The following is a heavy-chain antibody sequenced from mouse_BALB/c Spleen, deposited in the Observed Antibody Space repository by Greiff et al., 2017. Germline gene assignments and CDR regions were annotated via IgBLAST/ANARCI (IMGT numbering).Heavy chain of an antibody. CDR2: IWAGGST. Sequence: VMLVESGPGLVAPSQSLSITCTVSGFSLTSYGVHWVRQPPGTGLEWLGVIWAGGSTNYNSALMSRLSISKDNSKSQVFLKMNSLQTDDTAMYYCARAGSFDYWGQGTTLTVSS. CDR1: GFSLTSYG. CDR3: ARAGSFDY. J-gene: IGHJ2*01. V-gene: IGHV2-9*02.